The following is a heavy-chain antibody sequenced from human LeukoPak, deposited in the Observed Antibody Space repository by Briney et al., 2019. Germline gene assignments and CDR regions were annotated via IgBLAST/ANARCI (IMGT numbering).Heavy chain of an antibody. V-gene: IGHV4-59*01. CDR3: ARDASGPQHYGDYRGYYYGMDV. Sequence: PSETLSLTCTVSGGSISSYYWSWIRQPPGKGLEWIGYIYSTGSTNYNPSLKSRVTISGDTSKNQFSLRLTSVTAADTAVYYCARDASGPQHYGDYRGYYYGMDVWGQGTTVTVSS. J-gene: IGHJ6*02. CDR1: GGSISSYY. D-gene: IGHD4-17*01. CDR2: IYSTGST.